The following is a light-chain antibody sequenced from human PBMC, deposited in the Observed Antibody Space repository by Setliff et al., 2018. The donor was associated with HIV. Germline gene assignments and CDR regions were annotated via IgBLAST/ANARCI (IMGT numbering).Light chain of an antibody. Sequence: QSVLTQPASVSGSPGQSITISCTGTSSDAGGYNYVSWYQQHPGKAPKLVIYDVSNRPSGVSNRFSGSKSGDTASLTISGLQAEDEADYYCNSYTSSSTLVFGGGTKVTVL. CDR1: SSDAGGYNY. J-gene: IGLJ2*01. V-gene: IGLV2-14*03. CDR3: NSYTSSSTLV. CDR2: DVS.